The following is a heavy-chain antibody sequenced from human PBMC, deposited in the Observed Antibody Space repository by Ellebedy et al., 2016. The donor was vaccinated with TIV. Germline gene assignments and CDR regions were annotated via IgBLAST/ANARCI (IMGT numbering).Heavy chain of an antibody. D-gene: IGHD2-2*01. J-gene: IGHJ6*02. CDR1: AFTFSSYA. CDR3: AKALKYCRGTSCYSYHYYGMDV. V-gene: IGHV3-23*01. CDR2: FSGSGVST. Sequence: GESLKISCAASAFTFSSYAMNWVRQAPGKGLEWVSAFSGSGVSTYYADSVKGRFTISRDNSKNTLYLQMNSLRAEDTAVYYCAKALKYCRGTSCYSYHYYGMDVWGQGTTVTVSS.